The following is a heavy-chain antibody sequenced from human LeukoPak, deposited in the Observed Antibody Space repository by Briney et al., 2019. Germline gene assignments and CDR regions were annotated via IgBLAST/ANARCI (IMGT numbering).Heavy chain of an antibody. V-gene: IGHV1-69*13. D-gene: IGHD3-10*01. CDR3: AGVPTERFSEAFDY. Sequence: ASVKVSCKASGGTFSSYAISWVRQAPGQGLEWMGGIIPIFGTANYAQKFQGRVTITADESTSTAYMELSSLRSEDTAVYYCAGVPTERFSEAFDYWGQGTLVTVSS. CDR2: IIPIFGTA. CDR1: GGTFSSYA. J-gene: IGHJ4*02.